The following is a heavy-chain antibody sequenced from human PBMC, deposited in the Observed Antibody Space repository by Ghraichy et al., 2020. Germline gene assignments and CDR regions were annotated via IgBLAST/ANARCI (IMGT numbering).Heavy chain of an antibody. D-gene: IGHD6-13*01. CDR3: ARIAAAGTY. CDR1: GGSISGYY. V-gene: IGHV4-59*01. Sequence: SETLSLTCTVSGGSISGYYWSWIRQPPGKGLEWIGYIYYSGNTNYNPSLKSRVTISVDKSKNQFSLKLSPVTAADTAVYYCARIAAAGTYWGQGTLVTVSS. CDR2: IYYSGNT. J-gene: IGHJ4*02.